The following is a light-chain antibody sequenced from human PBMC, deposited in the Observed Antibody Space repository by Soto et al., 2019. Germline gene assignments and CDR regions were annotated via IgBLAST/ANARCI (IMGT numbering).Light chain of an antibody. CDR1: QSILHSNGYNY. Sequence: DIVMTQSPLSLPVTPGEPASISCRSRQSILHSNGYNYLDWYLQKPGQSPQLLIYLGSNRASGVPDRFSGSGSGTDFTLKISRVEAEDVGVYFCMQALQTLWTFGQGTNAEIK. J-gene: IGKJ1*01. V-gene: IGKV2-28*01. CDR2: LGS. CDR3: MQALQTLWT.